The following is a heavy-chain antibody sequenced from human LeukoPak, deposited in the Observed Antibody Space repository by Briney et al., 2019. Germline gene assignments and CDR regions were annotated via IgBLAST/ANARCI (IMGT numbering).Heavy chain of an antibody. CDR3: ARVDFTVTTDRSRFDP. Sequence: TGGSLRLSCAASGFTFATYSMNWVSQAPGKGLEWVSYISSSSTYTKYADSVKGRFTISRDNAKNSLYLQMNSLRAEDTAVYYCARVDFTVTTDRSRFDPWGQGTLVTVSS. J-gene: IGHJ5*02. CDR1: GFTFATYS. V-gene: IGHV3-21*05. D-gene: IGHD4-17*01. CDR2: ISSSSTYT.